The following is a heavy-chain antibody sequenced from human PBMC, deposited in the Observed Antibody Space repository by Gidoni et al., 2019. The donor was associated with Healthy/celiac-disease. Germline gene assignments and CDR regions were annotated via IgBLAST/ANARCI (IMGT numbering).Heavy chain of an antibody. CDR3: ASGGHSGYLTIYYFDY. CDR2: IYYSGS. Sequence: QLQMQESGPGLVKPSETLSLTCTVSCGSISSSNYYWGWIRQPPGKGLEWIGSIYYSGSSNNPSLKSRVTISVDTSKNQFSLNLRSVTAADTAVYYCASGGHSGYLTIYYFDYWGQGTLVTVSS. D-gene: IGHD5-12*01. J-gene: IGHJ4*02. CDR1: CGSISSSNYY. V-gene: IGHV4-39*01.